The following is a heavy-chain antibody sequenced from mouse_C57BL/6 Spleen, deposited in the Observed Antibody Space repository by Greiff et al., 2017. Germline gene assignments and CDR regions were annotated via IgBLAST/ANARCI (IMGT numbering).Heavy chain of an antibody. CDR3: ARGAGVVAKGADY. CDR2: INPNNGGT. D-gene: IGHD1-1*01. Sequence: VQLQQSGPELVKPGASVKISCKASGYTFTDYYMNWVKQSHGKSLEWIGDINPNNGGTSYNQKFKGKATLTVDKSSSTAYMELRSLTSEDSAVYYCARGAGVVAKGADYWGQGTTLTVSS. V-gene: IGHV1-26*01. CDR1: GYTFTDYY. J-gene: IGHJ2*01.